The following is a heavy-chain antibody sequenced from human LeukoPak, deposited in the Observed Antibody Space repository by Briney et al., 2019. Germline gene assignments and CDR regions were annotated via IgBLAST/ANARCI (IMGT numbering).Heavy chain of an antibody. J-gene: IGHJ4*02. D-gene: IGHD5-18*01. Sequence: AASVKVSCKASGYTFTGYYMHWVRQAPGQGLEWMGWINPNSGGTNYAQKFQGWVTMTRDTSISTAYMELSRLRSDDTAVYYCARIAGTANSVDAFFDYWGQGTLVTVSS. V-gene: IGHV1-2*04. CDR3: ARIAGTANSVDAFFDY. CDR2: INPNSGGT. CDR1: GYTFTGYY.